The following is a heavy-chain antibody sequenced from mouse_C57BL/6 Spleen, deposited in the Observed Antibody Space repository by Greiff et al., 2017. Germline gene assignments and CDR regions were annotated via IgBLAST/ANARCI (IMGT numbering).Heavy chain of an antibody. CDR3: AREGGFYYYGSSSYYYAMDY. CDR1: GYTFTSYG. CDR2: IYPRSGNT. J-gene: IGHJ4*01. D-gene: IGHD1-1*01. V-gene: IGHV1-81*01. Sequence: QVQLQQSGAELARPGASVKLSCKASGYTFTSYGISWVKQRTGQGLEWIGEIYPRSGNTYYNEKFKGKATLTADKSSSTAYMELRSLTSEDSAVYFCAREGGFYYYGSSSYYYAMDYWGQGTSVTVSS.